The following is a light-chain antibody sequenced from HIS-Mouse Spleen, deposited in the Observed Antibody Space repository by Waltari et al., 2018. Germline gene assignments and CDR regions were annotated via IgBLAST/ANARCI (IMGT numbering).Light chain of an antibody. CDR3: QQYNNWPAYT. J-gene: IGKJ2*01. V-gene: IGKV1-5*03. Sequence: DIQMTQSPSTLSASVGDRVTITCRASQSISSWLAWYQQKPGKAPKLLIYKASSLESGVPSRFSGSGSGTEFTLTISSLQPDDFATYYCQQYNNWPAYTFGQGTKLEIK. CDR1: QSISSW. CDR2: KAS.